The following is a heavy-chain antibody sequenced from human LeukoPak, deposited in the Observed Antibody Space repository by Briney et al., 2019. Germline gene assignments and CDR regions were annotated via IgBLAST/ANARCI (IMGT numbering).Heavy chain of an antibody. CDR1: GYTFTSYG. Sequence: ASVKVSCKASGYTFTSYGISWVRQAPGQGLEWMGWISAYNGNTNYAQKLQGRVTMTTDTSTSTAYMELRSLGSDDTAVYYCARVLTRIVVVPAAMDYWGQGTLVTVSS. J-gene: IGHJ4*02. D-gene: IGHD2-2*01. CDR3: ARVLTRIVVVPAAMDY. V-gene: IGHV1-18*01. CDR2: ISAYNGNT.